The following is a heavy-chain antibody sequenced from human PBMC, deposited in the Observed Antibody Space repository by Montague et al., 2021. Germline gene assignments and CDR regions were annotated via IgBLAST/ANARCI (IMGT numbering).Heavy chain of an antibody. CDR2: LAQTGSA. CDR1: GASVRSGI. CDR3: TRGEVAVTGIDY. J-gene: IGHJ4*02. V-gene: IGHV4-34*01. Sequence: SETLSLTCTVYGASVRSGISYWIRHPPPNRRQCSGKLAQTGSAHDRPSVKSRVSMSVDTSEKHVSLRLSSVTAADTAVYYCTRGEVAVTGIDYSGQGAL. D-gene: IGHD6-19*01.